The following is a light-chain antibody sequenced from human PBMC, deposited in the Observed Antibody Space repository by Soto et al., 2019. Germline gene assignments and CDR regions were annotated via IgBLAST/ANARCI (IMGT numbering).Light chain of an antibody. CDR1: QSIGSY. Sequence: NVLTQSPAILSLSPGDRATLSCRASQSIGSYLAWYQQKPGQAPRLLIYDASNRATGIPARFSGSGSETEFTLTIDSLEPEDSAVYYCQQYSLSPWTFGQGTKVQIK. V-gene: IGKV3-11*01. CDR3: QQYSLSPWT. CDR2: DAS. J-gene: IGKJ1*01.